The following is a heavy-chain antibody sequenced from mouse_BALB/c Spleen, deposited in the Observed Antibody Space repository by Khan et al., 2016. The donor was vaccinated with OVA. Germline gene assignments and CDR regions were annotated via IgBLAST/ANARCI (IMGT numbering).Heavy chain of an antibody. CDR3: ARRPYCTYVIVY. J-gene: IGHJ4*01. V-gene: IGHV9-3-1*01. CDR1: GYTFTNYG. D-gene: IGHD2-10*01. CDR2: INTNTGEP. Sequence: QIQLVQSGPELKKPGETVKISCKASGYTFTNYGLNWVKQAPGKGLQWMGWINTNTGEPTYAVDFKGRFAFSLETSASTPYLQINNLKNEDTAAKFYARRPYCTYVIVYWGQGTTVTVSS.